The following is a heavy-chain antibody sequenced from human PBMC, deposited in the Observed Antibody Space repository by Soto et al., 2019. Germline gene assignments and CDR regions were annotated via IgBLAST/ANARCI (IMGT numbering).Heavy chain of an antibody. CDR3: ARVIAVAGTAGRDYGMDA. V-gene: IGHV3-48*03. D-gene: IGHD6-19*01. CDR1: GFTFSSYE. J-gene: IGHJ6*02. CDR2: ISSSGSTI. Sequence: GGSLRLSCAASGFTFSSYEMNWVRQAPGKGLEWVSYISSSGSTICYADSVKGRFTISRDNAKNSLYLQMNSLRAEDTAVYYCARVIAVAGTAGRDYGMDAWGQGPTVTVYS.